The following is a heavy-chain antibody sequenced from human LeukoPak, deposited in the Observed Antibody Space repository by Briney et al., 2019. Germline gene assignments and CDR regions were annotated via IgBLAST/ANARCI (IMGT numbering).Heavy chain of an antibody. CDR2: ISWNSGSI. V-gene: IGHV3-9*01. D-gene: IGHD3-10*01. CDR3: AKDIRGKDKYYGSGSYAFDI. J-gene: IGHJ3*02. CDR1: GFTFDDYA. Sequence: GGSLRLSCAASGFTFDDYAMHWVRQAPGKGLEWVSGISWNSGSIGYADSVKGRFTISRDNAKNSLYLQMNSLRAEDTALYYCAKDIRGKDKYYGSGSYAFDIWGQGTMVTVSS.